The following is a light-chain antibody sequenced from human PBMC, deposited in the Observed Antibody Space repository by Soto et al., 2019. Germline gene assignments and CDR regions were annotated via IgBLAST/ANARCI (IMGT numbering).Light chain of an antibody. CDR1: QSVSNNY. V-gene: IGKV3-20*01. Sequence: EIVLTQSPGTLSLSPGERATLSCRASQSVSNNYLAWYQQKPGQAPRLLIYGASGRATGIPDRFSVSGSGTDFILTISRLEPEDFVVYYCQQYGSSPRTFGQGTKVEIK. J-gene: IGKJ1*01. CDR2: GAS. CDR3: QQYGSSPRT.